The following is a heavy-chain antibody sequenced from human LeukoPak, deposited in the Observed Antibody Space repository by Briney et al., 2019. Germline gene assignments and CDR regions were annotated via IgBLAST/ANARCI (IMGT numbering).Heavy chain of an antibody. D-gene: IGHD4-17*01. CDR2: IYHSGST. V-gene: IGHV4-38-2*02. CDR3: AFNPMTTVTSYYFDY. CDR1: GYSISSGYY. J-gene: IGHJ4*02. Sequence: SETLSLTCTVSGYSISSGYYWGWIRQPPGKGLEWIGSIYHSGSTYYNPSLKSRVTISIDTSKNQFSLKLSSVTAADTAVYYCAFNPMTTVTSYYFDYWGQGALITVSS.